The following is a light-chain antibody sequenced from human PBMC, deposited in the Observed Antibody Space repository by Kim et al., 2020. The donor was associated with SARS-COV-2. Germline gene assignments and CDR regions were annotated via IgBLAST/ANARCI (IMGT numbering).Light chain of an antibody. Sequence: VSPGQTASITCSGDGLGNKYASWYQQRSGQSPVLVIYQDSKRPSGIPERFSGSNSGNTATLTISGTQAMDEADYYCQAWDNSAGVFGTGTKVTVL. J-gene: IGLJ1*01. CDR3: QAWDNSAGV. CDR2: QDS. CDR1: GLGNKY. V-gene: IGLV3-1*01.